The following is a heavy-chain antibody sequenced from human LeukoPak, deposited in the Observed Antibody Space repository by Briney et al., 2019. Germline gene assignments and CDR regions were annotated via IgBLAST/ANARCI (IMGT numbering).Heavy chain of an antibody. D-gene: IGHD3-22*01. V-gene: IGHV4-61*08. CDR1: GGSISSGDYY. CDR3: ARSPYYYDSPTLLFDY. Sequence: PSETLSLTCTVSGGSISSGDYYWSWIRQPPGKGLEWIGYIYYSGSTNYNPSLKSRVTISVDTSKNQFSLKLSSVTAADTAVYYCARSPYYYDSPTLLFDYWGQGTLVTVSS. J-gene: IGHJ4*02. CDR2: IYYSGST.